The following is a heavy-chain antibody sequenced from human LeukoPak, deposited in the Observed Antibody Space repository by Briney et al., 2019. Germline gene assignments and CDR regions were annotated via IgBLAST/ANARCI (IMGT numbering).Heavy chain of an antibody. V-gene: IGHV3-7*01. CDR3: ARDSNGY. CDR2: INQDGSEK. D-gene: IGHD4-11*01. J-gene: IGHJ4*02. Sequence: GGSLRLSGAASGFTCSRYWMSWVRQAPGKGLEWVANINQDGSEKDYVDSVKGRFAISRDNAKNSLYLQMNSLRAEDTAVYYCARDSNGYWGQGTLVTVSS. CDR1: GFTCSRYW.